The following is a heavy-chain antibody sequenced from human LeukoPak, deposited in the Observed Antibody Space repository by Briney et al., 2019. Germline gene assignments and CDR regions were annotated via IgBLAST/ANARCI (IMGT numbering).Heavy chain of an antibody. Sequence: SETLSLTCTVSGGSISSGSYYWSWIRQPAGKGLEWIGRIYTSGSTNYNPSLKSRVTTSVDTSKNQFSLKLSSVTAADTAVYYCARVLYSYGFGGIFFDFWGLGTLVTVSS. CDR1: GGSISSGSYY. J-gene: IGHJ4*02. CDR3: ARVLYSYGFGGIFFDF. D-gene: IGHD5-18*01. V-gene: IGHV4-61*02. CDR2: IYTSGST.